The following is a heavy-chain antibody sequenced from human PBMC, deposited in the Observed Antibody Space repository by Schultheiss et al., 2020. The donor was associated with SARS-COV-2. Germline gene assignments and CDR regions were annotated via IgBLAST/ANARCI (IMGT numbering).Heavy chain of an antibody. CDR1: GGTFSSYA. CDR2: IIPIFGTA. CDR3: VRVTVGTVTIHS. V-gene: IGHV1-69*13. Sequence: SVKVSCKASGGTFSSYAISWVRQAPGQGLEWMGGIIPIFGTANYAQKFQGRVTITADESTSTAYMELSSLRSEDTAVYYCVRVTVGTVTIHSWGQGTLVTVSS. D-gene: IGHD4-17*01. J-gene: IGHJ4*02.